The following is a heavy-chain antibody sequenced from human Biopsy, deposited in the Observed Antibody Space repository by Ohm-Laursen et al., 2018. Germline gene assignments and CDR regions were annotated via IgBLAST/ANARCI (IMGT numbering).Heavy chain of an antibody. CDR3: VGGQRGPPVGVTVPGDAFDL. Sequence: SVTVSCKASGVTFDTYAFGWVRQAPGQGLEWMGGRIPYFNTIYYARNFQDRAVITADRSARTTDMQLSGLRPDDTAVYYCVGGQRGPPVGVTVPGDAFDLWGPGTMVTVSP. CDR2: RIPYFNTI. V-gene: IGHV1-69*13. D-gene: IGHD2-2*01. J-gene: IGHJ3*01. CDR1: GVTFDTYA.